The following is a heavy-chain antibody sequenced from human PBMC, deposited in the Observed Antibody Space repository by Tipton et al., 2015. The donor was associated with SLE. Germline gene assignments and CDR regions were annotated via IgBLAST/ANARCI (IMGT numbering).Heavy chain of an antibody. CDR1: GYSISSGYY. Sequence: GLVKPSETLSLSCDVSGYSISSGYYWGWIRQSPGKGLEWIGSIYQSGNTYYNPSLKSRISMSIDTFKNQLFLRLKSVTAADTAVYYCARHDYDDNGYYMHYFDYWGQGTLVTVSS. J-gene: IGHJ4*02. CDR3: ARHDYDDNGYYMHYFDY. CDR2: IYQSGNT. V-gene: IGHV4-38-2*01. D-gene: IGHD3-22*01.